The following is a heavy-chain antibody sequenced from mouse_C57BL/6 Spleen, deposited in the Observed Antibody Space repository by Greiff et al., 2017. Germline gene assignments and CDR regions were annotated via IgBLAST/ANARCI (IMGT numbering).Heavy chain of an antibody. J-gene: IGHJ4*01. CDR3: ARDKICDGYYGYSIAY. CDR1: GFTFSSYA. CDR2: ISDGGSYT. Sequence: EVKLEESGGGLVKPGGSLKLSCAASGFTFSSYAMSWVRQTPEKRLEWVATISDGGSYTNYPDNVKGRFTISIDNATNNLYLQMSHLKSEDTAMYYGARDKICDGYYGYSIAYWGQGTSVTVSS. D-gene: IGHD2-3*01. V-gene: IGHV5-4*01.